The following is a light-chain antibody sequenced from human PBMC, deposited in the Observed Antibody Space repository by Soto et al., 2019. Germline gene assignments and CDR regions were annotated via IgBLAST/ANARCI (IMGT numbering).Light chain of an antibody. J-gene: IGKJ1*01. Sequence: EIVLTQSPGTLSLSPGERATLSCRASQSVSTNYLAWYQRKPGQAPRLLIYGASSRATDIPNRFSGSGSGTDFNLTITRLKAEDVAVYYCQQYGSSPPTFGHGTKVDIQ. V-gene: IGKV3-20*01. CDR1: QSVSTNY. CDR3: QQYGSSPPT. CDR2: GAS.